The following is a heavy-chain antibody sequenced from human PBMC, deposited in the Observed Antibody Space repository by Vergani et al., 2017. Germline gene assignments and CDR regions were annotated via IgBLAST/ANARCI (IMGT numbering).Heavy chain of an antibody. V-gene: IGHV4-61*01. CDR2: IYYSGST. J-gene: IGHJ5*02. D-gene: IGHD3-22*01. Sequence: QVQLQESGPGLVKPSETLSLTCTVSGGSVSSGSYYWSWIRQPPGKGLEWIGYIYYSGSTNYNPSLKSRVTISVDTSKNQFSLKLSSVTAADTAVYYCARYHSDSSGYYYAWGFEDLMYNWFDPWGQGTLVTVSS. CDR3: ARYHSDSSGYYYAWGFEDLMYNWFDP. CDR1: GGSVSSGSYY.